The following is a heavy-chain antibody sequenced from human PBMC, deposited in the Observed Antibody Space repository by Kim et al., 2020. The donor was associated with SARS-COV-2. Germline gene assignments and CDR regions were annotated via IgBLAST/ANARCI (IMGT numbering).Heavy chain of an antibody. Sequence: YAQKVQGRVTITADESTSTAYMELSSLRSEDTAVYYCARGSSGYYDAFDIWGQGTMVTVSS. J-gene: IGHJ3*02. CDR3: ARGSSGYYDAFDI. D-gene: IGHD3-22*01. V-gene: IGHV1-69*01.